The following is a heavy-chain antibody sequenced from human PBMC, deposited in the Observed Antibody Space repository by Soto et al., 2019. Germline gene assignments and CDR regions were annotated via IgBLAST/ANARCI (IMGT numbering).Heavy chain of an antibody. Sequence: EVQLVESGGGLVQPGGSLRLSCAASGFTFSSYSMNWVRQAPGKGLEWVSYISSSSSTIYYADSVKGRFAISRDNAKNSLYLQMNSLRAEDTAAYYCARDQGSSHYYMDVWGQGTTVTVAS. CDR3: ARDQGSSHYYMDV. CDR1: GFTFSSYS. V-gene: IGHV3-48*01. CDR2: ISSSSSTI. J-gene: IGHJ6*02. D-gene: IGHD6-13*01.